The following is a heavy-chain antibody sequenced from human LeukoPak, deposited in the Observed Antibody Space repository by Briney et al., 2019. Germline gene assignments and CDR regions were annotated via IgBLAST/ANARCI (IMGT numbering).Heavy chain of an antibody. D-gene: IGHD3-10*01. V-gene: IGHV1-2*02. CDR2: INPNSGGT. CDR3: ARAVSSHYYYGSGSYYTSTKPYYFDY. J-gene: IGHJ4*02. CDR1: GYTFTVYY. Sequence: GASVKVSCKASGYTFTVYYMHWVRQAPGQGLEWMGWINPNSGGTNYAQKFQGRVTMTRDTSISTAYMELSRLRSDDTAVYYCARAVSSHYYYGSGSYYTSTKPYYFDYWGQGTLVTVSS.